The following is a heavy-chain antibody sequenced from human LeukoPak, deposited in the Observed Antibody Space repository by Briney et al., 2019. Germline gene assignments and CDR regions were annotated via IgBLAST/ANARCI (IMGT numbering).Heavy chain of an antibody. CDR1: GYTYDVYT. Sequence: GGSLRLSCAASGYTYDVYTMHCAPHAPGRGVEGVSLFSWDGGSTYYADSVRGRFTISRDNSKNSLYLQMNSLRTEDTALYYCAKAPRFLEWLLLRWGQGTLVTVSS. D-gene: IGHD3-3*01. J-gene: IGHJ4*02. CDR2: FSWDGGST. CDR3: AKAPRFLEWLLLR. V-gene: IGHV3-43*01.